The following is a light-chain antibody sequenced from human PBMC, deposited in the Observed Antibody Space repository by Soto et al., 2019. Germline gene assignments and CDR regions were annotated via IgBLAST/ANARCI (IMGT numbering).Light chain of an antibody. CDR1: QSVSSSY. CDR3: QQYGSSPQT. J-gene: IGKJ4*01. CDR2: GAS. V-gene: IGKV3-20*01. Sequence: EIVLTQSPGTLSLSPGERVTLSCRASQSVSSSYLAWYQQKPGQAPRLLIYGASSRATGIPDRFSGSGSGTDFTLTISRLEPEDFAVYYCQQYGSSPQTFGGGTKVEIK.